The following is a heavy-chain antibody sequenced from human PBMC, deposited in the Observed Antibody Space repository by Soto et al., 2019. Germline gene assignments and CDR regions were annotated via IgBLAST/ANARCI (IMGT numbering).Heavy chain of an antibody. CDR1: GFTFSNAW. V-gene: IGHV3-15*07. Sequence: PGGSLRLSCAASGFTFSNAWMNWVRQAPGKGLEWVGRIKSKTDGGTIDYAAPVKGRFTISGDDSKNTLYLQMNSLKTEDTAVYYCTTVYFDSSTYYYGPWGQGTLVTVSS. CDR3: TTVYFDSSTYYYGP. CDR2: IKSKTDGGTI. J-gene: IGHJ5*02. D-gene: IGHD3-22*01.